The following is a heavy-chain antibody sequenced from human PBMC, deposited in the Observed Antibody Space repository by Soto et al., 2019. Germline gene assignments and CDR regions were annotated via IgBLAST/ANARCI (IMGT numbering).Heavy chain of an antibody. CDR3: ARSLYDWGGYYGDY. Sequence: EVQLVESGGGLVQPGGSLRLSCAASGFTFSDHYMDWVRQAPGKGPEWVGRSRNKANSYTTEYAASVKGRFTISRDDSKNSVYLQMNSLKTEDTAVYYCARSLYDWGGYYGDYWGQGTLFTVSS. CDR1: GFTFSDHY. J-gene: IGHJ4*02. CDR2: SRNKANSYTT. D-gene: IGHD3-22*01. V-gene: IGHV3-72*01.